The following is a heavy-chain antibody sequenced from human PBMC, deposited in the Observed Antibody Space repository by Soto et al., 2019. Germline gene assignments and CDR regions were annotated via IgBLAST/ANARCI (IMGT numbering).Heavy chain of an antibody. CDR1: GDSIRSYY. V-gene: IGHV4-59*01. D-gene: IGHD5-12*01. J-gene: IGHJ6*02. CDR2: IYYSGST. Sequence: SETLSLTCTVSGDSIRSYYWTWIRQPPGKGLELIGYIYYSGSTRYNPSLKGRVTISVDMSKNQFSLKLSSVIAADTAVYYFARAYGGFDNGLDVWGQGTAVTVSS. CDR3: ARAYGGFDNGLDV.